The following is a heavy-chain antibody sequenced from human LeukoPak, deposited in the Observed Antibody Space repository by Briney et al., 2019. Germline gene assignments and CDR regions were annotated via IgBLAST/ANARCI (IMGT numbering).Heavy chain of an antibody. V-gene: IGHV3-64*01. D-gene: IGHD3-22*01. CDR2: IGSNGGST. J-gene: IGHJ5*02. CDR1: GFTFSSYA. CDR3: ARAPHYSASSGYNWFHP. Sequence: PGGSLRLSCAASGFTFSSYAMHWVRQAPGKGLEYVSAIGSNGGSTYYANSVKGRFTISRDNSKNTLYLQMGSLRAEDMAVYYCARAPHYSASSGYNWFHPWGQGSQVTVSS.